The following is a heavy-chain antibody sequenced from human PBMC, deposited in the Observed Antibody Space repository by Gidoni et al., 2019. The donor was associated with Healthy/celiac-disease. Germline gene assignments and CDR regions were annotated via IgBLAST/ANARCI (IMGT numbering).Heavy chain of an antibody. V-gene: IGHV1-2*02. J-gene: IGHJ5*02. CDR1: GYTFTGYH. CDR2: INPNSGGT. Sequence: QVQLVQPGAEVKTPGASVKVACQASGYTFTGYHMHWVRQDLGQGREWMGWINPNSGGTNYAQQYQGRVTMTRDTSISTAYMELSRLRSDDTAVYYCARDSAFVVVPAAIMGGWFDPWGQGTLVTVXS. CDR3: ARDSAFVVVPAAIMGGWFDP. D-gene: IGHD2-2*02.